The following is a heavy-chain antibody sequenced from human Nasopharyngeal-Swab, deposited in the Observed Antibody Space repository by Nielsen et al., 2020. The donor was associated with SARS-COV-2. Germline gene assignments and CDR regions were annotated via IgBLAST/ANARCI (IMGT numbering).Heavy chain of an antibody. CDR3: ARHGASGSSWYRNWFDP. Sequence: GESLKISCKGSGYSFTSYSISWVRQMPGKGLEWMGRIDPSDSYTNYSPSFQGHVTISADKSISTAYLQWSSLKASDTAMYYCARHGASGSSWYRNWFDPWGQGTLVTVSS. D-gene: IGHD6-13*01. CDR2: IDPSDSYT. J-gene: IGHJ5*02. CDR1: GYSFTSYS. V-gene: IGHV5-10-1*01.